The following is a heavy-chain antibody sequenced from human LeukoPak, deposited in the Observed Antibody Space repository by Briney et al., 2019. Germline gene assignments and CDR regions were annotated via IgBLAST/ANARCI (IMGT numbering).Heavy chain of an antibody. D-gene: IGHD6-13*01. CDR1: GFTFSDAW. J-gene: IGHJ4*02. Sequence: GGSLRLSCAASGFTFSDAWMTWVRQAPGKGLEWVGRIKSKTDGGTIDYAAPVKGRFIVSRDDSKNKLFLQMNSLKIEDTAVYYCTTVGSSWGFDYWGQGILVTASS. V-gene: IGHV3-15*01. CDR3: TTVGSSWGFDY. CDR2: IKSKTDGGTI.